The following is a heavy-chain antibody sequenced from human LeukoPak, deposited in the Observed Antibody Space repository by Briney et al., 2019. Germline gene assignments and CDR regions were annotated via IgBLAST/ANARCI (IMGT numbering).Heavy chain of an antibody. Sequence: PGGSLRLSCAASGFTFDDYGMSWVRQAPGKGLEWVSGINWNGGSTGYADSVKGRFTISRDNAKNSLYLQMNSLRAEDTAVYYCARDRSRGIAVAGTGDYFDYWGQGTLVTVSS. CDR3: ARDRSRGIAVAGTGDYFDY. CDR2: INWNGGST. V-gene: IGHV3-20*04. D-gene: IGHD6-19*01. CDR1: GFTFDDYG. J-gene: IGHJ4*02.